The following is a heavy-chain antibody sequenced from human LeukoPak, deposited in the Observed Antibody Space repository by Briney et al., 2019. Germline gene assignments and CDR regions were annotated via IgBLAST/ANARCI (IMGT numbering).Heavy chain of an antibody. CDR2: ISGSGGST. V-gene: IGHV3-23*01. J-gene: IGHJ4*02. Sequence: PGGSLRLSCAASGFTFSSYAMGWVRQAPGKGLEWVSAISGSGGSTYYADSVKGRFTISRDNSKNTLYLQMNSLRAEDTAVYYCANYGSSIFGVANLYFDYWGQGTLVTVSS. D-gene: IGHD3-3*01. CDR3: ANYGSSIFGVANLYFDY. CDR1: GFTFSSYA.